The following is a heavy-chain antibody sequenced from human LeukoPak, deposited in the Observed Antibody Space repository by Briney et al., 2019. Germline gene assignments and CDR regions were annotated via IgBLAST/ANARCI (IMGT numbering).Heavy chain of an antibody. D-gene: IGHD3-22*01. CDR3: ARDTGYYYDSSGYYYFDYFDY. V-gene: IGHV4-4*07. CDR1: GGSISSYY. J-gene: IGHJ4*02. Sequence: SETLSLTCTVSGGSISSYYWSWIRQPAGNGLEWIGRIYTSGSTNYNPSLKSRVTMSVDTSKNQFSLKLSSVTGADTAVYYCARDTGYYYDSSGYYYFDYFDYWGQGTLVTVSS. CDR2: IYTSGST.